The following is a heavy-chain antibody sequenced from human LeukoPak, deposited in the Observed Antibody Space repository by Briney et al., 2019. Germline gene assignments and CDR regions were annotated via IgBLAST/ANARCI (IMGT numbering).Heavy chain of an antibody. V-gene: IGHV3-48*03. CDR3: ARDHFYDSSGYYFRNFGY. CDR2: ISSSGSTI. Sequence: GGSLRLSCAASGFTFSSYEMNWVRQAPGKGLEWVSYISSSGSTIYYADSVKGRFTISRDNAKNSLYLQMNSLRAEDTAVYYCARDHFYDSSGYYFRNFGYWGQGTLVTVSS. J-gene: IGHJ4*02. CDR1: GFTFSSYE. D-gene: IGHD3-22*01.